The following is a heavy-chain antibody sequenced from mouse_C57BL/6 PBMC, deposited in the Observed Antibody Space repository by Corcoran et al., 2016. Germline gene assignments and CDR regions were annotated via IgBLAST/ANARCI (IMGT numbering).Heavy chain of an antibody. Sequence: QVQLQQSGAELARPGASVKLSCKASGYTFTSYGISWVKQRTGQGLEWIGEIYPRSGNTYYNEKFKGKATLTADKSSTTAYMELRSLTSEDSAVYFCASGTYYSNYVSYAMDYWGQGTSVTVSS. CDR3: ASGTYYSNYVSYAMDY. J-gene: IGHJ4*01. CDR2: IYPRSGNT. D-gene: IGHD2-5*01. V-gene: IGHV1-81*01. CDR1: GYTFTSYG.